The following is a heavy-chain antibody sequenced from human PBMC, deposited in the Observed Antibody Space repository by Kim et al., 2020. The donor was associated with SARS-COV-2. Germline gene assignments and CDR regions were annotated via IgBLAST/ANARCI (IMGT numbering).Heavy chain of an antibody. D-gene: IGHD3-3*01. J-gene: IGHJ4*02. CDR1: GGSVSSGSYF. V-gene: IGHV4-61*01. CDR2: IYYSGNT. Sequence: SETLSLTCTVSGGSVSSGSYFWSWIRQPPGKGLEWIGYIYYSGNTNHNPSLKSRVTMSVDTSKNQFSVKLRSVTAADTAVYYCARAPNDFWSGYPYCFDYWGQGTLVTVSS. CDR3: ARAPNDFWSGYPYCFDY.